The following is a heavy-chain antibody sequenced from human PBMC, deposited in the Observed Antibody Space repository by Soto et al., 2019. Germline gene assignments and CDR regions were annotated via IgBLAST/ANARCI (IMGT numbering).Heavy chain of an antibody. Sequence: GGSLRLSCSASGFTFSSYAMHWVRQAPGKGLEYVSAISSNGGSTYYADSVKGRFTISRDNSKNTLYLQMSSLRAEDTAVYYCVKGRIAVAGSPDYWGKGPLGTV. D-gene: IGHD6-19*01. CDR1: GFTFSSYA. CDR2: ISSNGGST. V-gene: IGHV3-64D*06. CDR3: VKGRIAVAGSPDY. J-gene: IGHJ4*02.